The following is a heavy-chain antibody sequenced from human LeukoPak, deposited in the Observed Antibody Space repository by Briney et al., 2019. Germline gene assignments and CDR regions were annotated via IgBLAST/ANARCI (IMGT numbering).Heavy chain of an antibody. CDR1: GFTFTTYA. J-gene: IGHJ3*02. Sequence: GGSLRLSCEASGFTFTTYAMSWVRQAPGKGLEWVSASSGSDRRTYYAVSVKGRFTISRDTFKNMLYLQMNSLRAEDTAVYYCARNYYYDSSGGAFDIWGQGTMVTVSS. CDR3: ARNYYYDSSGGAFDI. V-gene: IGHV3-23*01. D-gene: IGHD3-22*01. CDR2: SSGSDRRT.